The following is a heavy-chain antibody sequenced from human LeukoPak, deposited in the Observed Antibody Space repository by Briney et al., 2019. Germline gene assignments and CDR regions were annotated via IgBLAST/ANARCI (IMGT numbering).Heavy chain of an antibody. D-gene: IGHD3-22*01. V-gene: IGHV3-7*03. J-gene: IGHJ4*02. CDR2: IKQDGSER. CDR1: GFTFSSYW. Sequence: GGSLRLSCAASGFTFSSYWMLWVRQAPEKGLEWVANIKQDGSERYYVDSVKDRFTISRDNAKNSLSLQMNSLTAEDTAVYYCARDSPTNYYDAGWGQGTLVTVSS. CDR3: ARDSPTNYYDAG.